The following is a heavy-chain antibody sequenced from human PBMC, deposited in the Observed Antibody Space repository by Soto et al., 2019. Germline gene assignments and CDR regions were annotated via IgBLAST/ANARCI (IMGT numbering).Heavy chain of an antibody. CDR1: GGSISSYY. CDR2: IYYSGST. Sequence: SETLSLTCTVSGGSISSYYWSWIRQPPGKGLEWIGYIYYSGSTNYNPSLKSRVTISVDTSKNQFSLKLSSVTAADTAVYYCARDDYDILTGYYWGQGTLVTVSS. CDR3: ARDDYDILTGYY. J-gene: IGHJ4*02. D-gene: IGHD3-9*01. V-gene: IGHV4-59*01.